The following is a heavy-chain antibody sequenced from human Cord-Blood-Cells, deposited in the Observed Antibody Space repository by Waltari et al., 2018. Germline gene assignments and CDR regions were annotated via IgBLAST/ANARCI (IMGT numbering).Heavy chain of an antibody. V-gene: IGHV4-34*01. Sequence: QVQLQQWGAGLLKPSETLSLTCAVYGGSFRGYYWSWIRQPPGKGLEWIGESNHSGSTNYHPSLKSRVTISVDTSKNQFSLKLSSVTAADTAVYYCASPVGATSYYYGMDVWGQGTTVTVSS. CDR2: SNHSGST. J-gene: IGHJ6*02. D-gene: IGHD1-26*01. CDR1: GGSFRGYY. CDR3: ASPVGATSYYYGMDV.